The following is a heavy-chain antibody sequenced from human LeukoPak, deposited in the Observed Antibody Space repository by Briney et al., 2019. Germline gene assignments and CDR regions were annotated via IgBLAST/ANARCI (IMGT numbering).Heavy chain of an antibody. CDR3: ARGLGTVDDSSGSDAFDI. V-gene: IGHV4-61*02. J-gene: IGHJ3*02. D-gene: IGHD3-22*01. CDR2: IYTSGST. CDR1: GGSISSGSYY. Sequence: SETLSLTCTVSGGSISSGSYYWSWIRQPAGKGLEWIGRIYTSGSTNYNPSLKSRVTISVDTSKNQFSLKLSSVTAADTAVYYCARGLGTVDDSSGSDAFDIWGQGTMVTVSS.